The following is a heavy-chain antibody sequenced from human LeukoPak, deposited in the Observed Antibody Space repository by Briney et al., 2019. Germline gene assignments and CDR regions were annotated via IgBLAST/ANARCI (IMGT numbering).Heavy chain of an antibody. CDR3: AKDIGSYYDY. J-gene: IGHJ4*02. Sequence: GGSLRLSCGASGFTFSSYWMHWVRQAPGKGLVWVSRTNNDGSSTSYADSVQGRFTISRDNSKNTLYLEMNSLRAEDTAVYYCAKDIGSYYDYWGQGILVTVSS. V-gene: IGHV3-74*01. CDR2: TNNDGSST. D-gene: IGHD3-10*01. CDR1: GFTFSSYW.